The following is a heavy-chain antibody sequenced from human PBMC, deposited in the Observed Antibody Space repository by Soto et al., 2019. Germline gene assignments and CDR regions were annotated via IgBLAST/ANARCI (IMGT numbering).Heavy chain of an antibody. CDR2: ISPGSRYP. Sequence: QVQLVESGGGLVTPGGSLRLSCASSGFTFSDYYMSWIRQAPGKGLEWLSYISPGSRYPAYADSVKGRFTISRDNARRSLSLQMKRLTVDDTVIYYCVRGGGGGLFDPWGQGSMVTVSS. CDR1: GFTFSDYY. V-gene: IGHV3-11*06. D-gene: IGHD2-15*01. CDR3: VRGGGGGLFDP. J-gene: IGHJ5*02.